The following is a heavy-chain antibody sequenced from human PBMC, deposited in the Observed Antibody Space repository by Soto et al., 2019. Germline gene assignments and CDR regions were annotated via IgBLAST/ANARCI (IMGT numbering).Heavy chain of an antibody. CDR2: ISSSSSYT. V-gene: IGHV3-11*06. Sequence: PGGSLRLSCAASGFTFSDYYMSWIRQAPGKGLEWVSYISSSSSYTNYADSVKGRFTISRDNAKNSLYLQMNSLRAEDTAVYYCARTTGDDYYDSSGPNWGQGTLVTVSS. D-gene: IGHD3-22*01. CDR3: ARTTGDDYYDSSGPN. CDR1: GFTFSDYY. J-gene: IGHJ4*02.